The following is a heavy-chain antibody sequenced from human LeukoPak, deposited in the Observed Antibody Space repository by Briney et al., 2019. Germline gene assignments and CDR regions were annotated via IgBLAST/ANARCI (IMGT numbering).Heavy chain of an antibody. V-gene: IGHV4-34*01. Sequence: SETLSLTCAVYGGSLTAYYWTWLRQPPGKGLEWIGEINHSGSTNYNPSLKSRVTISVDTSKNQFSLKLSSVTAADTAVYYCASPGGDSSGYYYVGYWGQGTLVTVSS. J-gene: IGHJ4*02. CDR2: INHSGST. D-gene: IGHD3-22*01. CDR1: GGSLTAYY. CDR3: ASPGGDSSGYYYVGY.